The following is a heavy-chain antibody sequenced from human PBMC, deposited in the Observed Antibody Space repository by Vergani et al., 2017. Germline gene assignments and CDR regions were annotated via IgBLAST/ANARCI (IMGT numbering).Heavy chain of an antibody. Sequence: EVQLLESGGGLVQPGGSLRLSCAASGFTFSSYAMSWVRQAPGKGLEGVSGISGSGGSTYYADSVKGRFTISRDNSKNTLYLQMNSLRAEDTAVYYCAKDSSPDSGITIFGVEKGYFDYWGQGTLVTVSS. CDR1: GFTFSSYA. V-gene: IGHV3-23*01. CDR3: AKDSSPDSGITIFGVEKGYFDY. J-gene: IGHJ4*02. D-gene: IGHD3-3*01. CDR2: ISGSGGST.